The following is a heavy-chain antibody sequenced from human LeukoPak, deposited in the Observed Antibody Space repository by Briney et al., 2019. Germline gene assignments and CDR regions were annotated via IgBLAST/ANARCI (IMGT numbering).Heavy chain of an antibody. Sequence: PGGSLRLSCAASGFTLSSYWMHWVRQAPGKGLVWVSRINSDGSSTSYADSVKGRFTISRDNAKNTLYLQMNSLRAEDTAVYYCARAPWITMDSRHHFDYWGQGTLVTVSS. J-gene: IGHJ4*02. CDR1: GFTLSSYW. V-gene: IGHV3-74*01. D-gene: IGHD3-10*01. CDR3: ARAPWITMDSRHHFDY. CDR2: INSDGSST.